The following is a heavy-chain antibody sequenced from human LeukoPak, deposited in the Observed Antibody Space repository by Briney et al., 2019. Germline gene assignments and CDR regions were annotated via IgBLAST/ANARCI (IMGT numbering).Heavy chain of an antibody. CDR2: IYYTGST. CDR3: ARAIPMVRGSNWFDP. D-gene: IGHD3-10*01. V-gene: IGHV4-59*08. Sequence: SETLSLTCTVSGGSISNYYWNWIRQPPGKGLEWIGYIYYTGSTNYNPSLKSRVTMSVDTSKNQFSLKLSSVTAADTAVYYCARAIPMVRGSNWFDPWGQGTLVTVSS. J-gene: IGHJ5*02. CDR1: GGSISNYY.